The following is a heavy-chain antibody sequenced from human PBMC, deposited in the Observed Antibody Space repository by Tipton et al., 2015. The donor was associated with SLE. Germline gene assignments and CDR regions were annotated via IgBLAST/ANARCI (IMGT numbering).Heavy chain of an antibody. CDR1: GDSISGYF. J-gene: IGHJ6*03. CDR3: ARAPGLERSYYYYYYMDV. CDR2: LSDSGST. V-gene: IGHV4-59*12. Sequence: TLSLTCTVSGDSISGYFWSWIRQPPGKGLEWIGYLSDSGSTNYNPSLKSRVTISVDTSKNQFSLKLTSVTAADTAVYYCARAPGLERSYYYYYYMDVWGKGTTVTVSS. D-gene: IGHD1-1*01.